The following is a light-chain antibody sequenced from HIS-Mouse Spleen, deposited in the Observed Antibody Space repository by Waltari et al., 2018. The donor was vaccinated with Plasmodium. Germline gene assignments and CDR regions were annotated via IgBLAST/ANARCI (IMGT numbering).Light chain of an antibody. CDR2: AAS. Sequence: AIRMTQSPSSFSASTGDRVTITCRASQGISSYLAWYQQKPGKAPKLLIYAASTLQSGVPSRFSGSGSGTDFTLIISCLQSEDFATYYCQQYYSYPPVTFGGGTKVEIK. V-gene: IGKV1-8*01. CDR1: QGISSY. J-gene: IGKJ4*01. CDR3: QQYYSYPPVT.